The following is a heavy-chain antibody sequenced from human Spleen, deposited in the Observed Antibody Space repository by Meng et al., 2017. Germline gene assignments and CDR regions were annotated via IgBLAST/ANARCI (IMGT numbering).Heavy chain of an antibody. CDR2: VYYGGST. V-gene: IGHV4-59*08. D-gene: IGHD5-12*01. J-gene: IGHJ4*02. CDR1: GGSIRNYY. Sequence: SETLSLTCIVSGGSIRNYYWSWIRQPPGKGPEWIGYVYYGGSTDYNPYLRSRVTISPDTSTNQFSLNLTSVTAADTAVYYCARQRRGCSGYDLQFDYWGQGTMVTVSS. CDR3: ARQRRGCSGYDLQFDY.